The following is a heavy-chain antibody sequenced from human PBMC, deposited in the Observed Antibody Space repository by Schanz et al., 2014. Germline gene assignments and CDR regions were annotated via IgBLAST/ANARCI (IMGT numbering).Heavy chain of an antibody. CDR3: ATETYSSSWCFDY. CDR2: ISRSSSTI. V-gene: IGHV3-48*02. D-gene: IGHD6-13*01. CDR1: GFTFSDYY. J-gene: IGHJ4*02. Sequence: EVQLLESGGGLVQPGGSLRLSCAASGFTFSDYYMNWIHQAPGKGLEWVSYISRSSSTIYYTDSVKGRFTISRDNAKNSVFLQMNGLRDEDTAVYYCATETYSSSWCFDYWGQGTLVTVSS.